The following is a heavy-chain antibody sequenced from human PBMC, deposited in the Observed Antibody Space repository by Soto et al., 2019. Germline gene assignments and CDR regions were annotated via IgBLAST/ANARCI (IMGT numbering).Heavy chain of an antibody. CDR1: GGTFSSYA. V-gene: IGHV1-69*06. J-gene: IGHJ5*02. D-gene: IGHD6-6*01. CDR2: IIPIFGTA. CDR3: ARESIAARPGSNWFDP. Sequence: GASVKVSCKASGGTFSSYAISWVRQAPGQGLEWMGGIIPIFGTANYAQKFQGRVTITADKSTSTAYMELSSLRSEDTAVYYCARESIAARPGSNWFDPWGQGTLVTVSS.